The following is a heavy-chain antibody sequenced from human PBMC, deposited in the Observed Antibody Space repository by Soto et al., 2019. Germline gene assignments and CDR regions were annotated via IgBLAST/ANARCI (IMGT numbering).Heavy chain of an antibody. CDR2: INPNNGVT. J-gene: IGHJ5*02. V-gene: IGHV1-2*02. CDR3: ERGALPVANWFDP. CDR1: GYTFTDYY. Sequence: QVQLVQSGAEVKKPGASVKVSCKAFGYTFTDYYINWVRQAPGQGLEWMGWINPNNGVTNYAQKFQGRVTMTRDTSISTAYMDLSRLRSDDTALYYCERGALPVANWFDPWGQGTQVTVSS. D-gene: IGHD6-19*01.